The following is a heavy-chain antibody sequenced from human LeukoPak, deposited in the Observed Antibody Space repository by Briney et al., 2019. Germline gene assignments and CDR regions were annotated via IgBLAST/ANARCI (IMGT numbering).Heavy chain of an antibody. Sequence: PSETLSLTCTVSGGSISSYYWSWIRQPPGKGLEWIGYIYYSGSTNYNPSLKSRVTISVDKSKNQFSLKLGSVTAADTAVYYCARDGSYHDILTGYSTWGQGTLVTVSS. D-gene: IGHD3-9*01. CDR3: ARDGSYHDILTGYST. CDR1: GGSISSYY. J-gene: IGHJ5*02. CDR2: IYYSGST. V-gene: IGHV4-59*12.